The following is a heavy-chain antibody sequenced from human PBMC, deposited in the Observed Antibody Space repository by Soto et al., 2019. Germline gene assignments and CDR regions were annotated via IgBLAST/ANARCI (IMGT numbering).Heavy chain of an antibody. CDR1: GFTFSSYA. J-gene: IGHJ4*02. V-gene: IGHV3-23*01. CDR3: AKAPSVRGVTNPDY. CDR2: ISGSGGST. D-gene: IGHD3-10*01. Sequence: GGSLRLSCAASGFTFSSYAMSWVRQAPGKGLEWVSAISGSGGSTYYADSVKGRFTISRDNSKNTLYLQMNSLRAEDTAVYYCAKAPSVRGVTNPDYGGQGTLVTVSS.